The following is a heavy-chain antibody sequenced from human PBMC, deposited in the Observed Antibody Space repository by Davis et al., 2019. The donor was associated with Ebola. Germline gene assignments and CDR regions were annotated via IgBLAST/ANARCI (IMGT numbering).Heavy chain of an antibody. CDR3: VVRDERALGY. D-gene: IGHD2-8*01. Sequence: PGGSLRLSCAASGFTFSSYWMSWVRQAPGKGLEWVANIKQDGSEKYYVDSVKGRFTISRENAKNSLNLQMNSLRVEDTAVYYCVVRDERALGYWGQGTLVTVPS. V-gene: IGHV3-7*01. CDR1: GFTFSSYW. CDR2: IKQDGSEK. J-gene: IGHJ4*02.